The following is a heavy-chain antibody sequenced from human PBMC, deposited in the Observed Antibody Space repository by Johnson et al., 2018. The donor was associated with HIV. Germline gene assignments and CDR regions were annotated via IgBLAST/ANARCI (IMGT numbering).Heavy chain of an antibody. Sequence: VQVVESGGGVVQPGRSLRLSCAASGFTFNSYAMHWVRQAPAKGLEWVAVISFDGTSKYYADSVKGRFTISRDNSKNTLHLQMNSLIGEDTAVYYCARLSKGGFDAFDIWGQGTMVTVSS. D-gene: IGHD5/OR15-5a*01. J-gene: IGHJ3*02. CDR3: ARLSKGGFDAFDI. V-gene: IGHV3-30*14. CDR2: ISFDGTSK. CDR1: GFTFNSYA.